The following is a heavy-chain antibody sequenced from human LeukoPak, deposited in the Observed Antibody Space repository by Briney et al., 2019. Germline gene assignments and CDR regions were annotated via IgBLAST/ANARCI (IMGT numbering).Heavy chain of an antibody. CDR3: ARDLGSYRHYFDY. CDR1: GGPISSYS. V-gene: IGHV4-4*07. D-gene: IGHD1-26*01. CDR2: IYTSGST. Sequence: PSETLSLTCTVSGGPISSYSWSWIRQPAGKGLEWIGRIYTSGSTNYNPSLKSRVTISVDKSKNQFSLILSSVTAADTAVYYCARDLGSYRHYFDYWGQGTLVTVSS. J-gene: IGHJ4*02.